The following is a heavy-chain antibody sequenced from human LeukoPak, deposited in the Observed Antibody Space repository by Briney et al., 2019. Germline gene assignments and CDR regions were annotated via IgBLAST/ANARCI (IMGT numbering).Heavy chain of an antibody. V-gene: IGHV3-74*01. J-gene: IGHJ4*02. Sequence: PGGSLRLSCAASGFTFSTYWMHWVRQAPGKRLVWVSRINGDGGSRNYADCVKGRFTISRDNAKNTLYLQMSSLRVEDTAVYYCASASSHRTAAGGDYWGQGTLVTVST. CDR3: ASASSHRTAAGGDY. CDR2: INGDGGSR. D-gene: IGHD6-13*01. CDR1: GFTFSTYW.